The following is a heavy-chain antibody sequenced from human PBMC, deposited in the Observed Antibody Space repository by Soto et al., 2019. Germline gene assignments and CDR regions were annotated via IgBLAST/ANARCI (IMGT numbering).Heavy chain of an antibody. D-gene: IGHD3-22*01. CDR2: IIPIFGTA. V-gene: IGHV1-69*06. J-gene: IGHJ6*02. CDR3: ARDAGYYDSSGYYYYYGMDV. CDR1: GGTFSSYA. Sequence: QVQLVQSGAEVKKPGSSVKVSCKASGGTFSSYAISWVRQAPGQGLEWMGGIIPIFGTANYAQKFQGRVTITADKSTSTAYMELSSLRSEDTAMYYCARDAGYYDSSGYYYYYGMDVWGQGTTVTVSS.